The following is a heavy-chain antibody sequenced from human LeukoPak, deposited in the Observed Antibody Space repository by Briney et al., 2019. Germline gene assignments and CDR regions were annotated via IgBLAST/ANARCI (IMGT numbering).Heavy chain of an antibody. CDR3: ARIDREGPYYYYYMDV. CDR2: ISAYNGNT. V-gene: IGHV1-18*01. J-gene: IGHJ6*03. Sequence: ASVKVSCKASGYTFTSYGISWVRQAPGQGLEWMGWISAYNGNTNYAQKLQGRVTITTDTSTSTAYMELRSLRSDDTAVYYCARIDREGPYYYYYMDVWGKGTTVTVSS. CDR1: GYTFTSYG.